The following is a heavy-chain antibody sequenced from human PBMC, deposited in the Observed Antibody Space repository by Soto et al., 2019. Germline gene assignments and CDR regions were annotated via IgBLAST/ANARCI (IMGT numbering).Heavy chain of an antibody. CDR3: TRGPRPISTGTGAY. J-gene: IGHJ4*02. CDR2: IYNDGTYS. V-gene: IGHV3-74*01. Sequence: PGGSLRLSCAASGFIFSSYWMHWVRQSPGKGLVWISRIYNDGTYSDYADSVRGRFTISRDNVNDTLYLQVNNLRAEDSGLYYCTRGPRPISTGTGAYWGQGTQVTVSS. CDR1: GFIFSSYW. D-gene: IGHD3-10*01.